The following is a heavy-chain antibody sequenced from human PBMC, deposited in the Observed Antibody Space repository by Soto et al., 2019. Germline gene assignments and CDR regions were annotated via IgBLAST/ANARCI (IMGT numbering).Heavy chain of an antibody. CDR3: ATHSLGTSSPPYFDN. Sequence: QVQLVQSGAEVKKPGSSVKVSCQASGGTFSGYALTWVRQAPGQGLEWMGEFVPLFGSTNYAKKFAGRITIIADESTSTGYMELSTLRSEDTAVYYCATHSLGTSSPPYFDNWGQGTLVTVSS. V-gene: IGHV1-69*01. CDR1: GGTFSGYA. D-gene: IGHD2-15*01. J-gene: IGHJ4*02. CDR2: FVPLFGST.